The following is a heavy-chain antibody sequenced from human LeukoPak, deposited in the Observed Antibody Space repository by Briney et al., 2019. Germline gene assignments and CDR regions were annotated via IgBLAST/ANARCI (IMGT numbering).Heavy chain of an antibody. CDR3: ASADIVVVFGEGAEYFQH. J-gene: IGHJ1*01. CDR2: IIPIFGTA. V-gene: IGHV1-69*05. D-gene: IGHD2-2*01. Sequence: GSSVKVSCKASGGTFSSYAISWVRQAPGQGLEWMGGIIPIFGTANYAQKFQGRVTITTDESTSTAYMELSSLRSEDTAVYYCASADIVVVFGEGAEYFQHWGQGTLVTVSS. CDR1: GGTFSSYA.